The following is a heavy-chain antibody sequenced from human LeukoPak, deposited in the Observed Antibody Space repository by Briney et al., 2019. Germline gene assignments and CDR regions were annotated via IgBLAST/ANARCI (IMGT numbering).Heavy chain of an antibody. V-gene: IGHV1-2*02. CDR2: INPNSGGT. CDR3: AGLVVVAATGSNWFDP. D-gene: IGHD2-15*01. Sequence: ASVKVSCKASGYAFTGYYMHWVRQAPGQGLEWMGWINPNSGGTNYAQKFQGRVTMTRDTSISTAYMELSRLRSDDTAVYYCAGLVVVAATGSNWFDPWGQGTLVTVSS. CDR1: GYAFTGYY. J-gene: IGHJ5*02.